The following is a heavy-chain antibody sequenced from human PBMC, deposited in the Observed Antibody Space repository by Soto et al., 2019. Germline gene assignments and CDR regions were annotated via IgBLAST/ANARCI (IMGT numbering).Heavy chain of an antibody. CDR1: GGPFSDYA. J-gene: IGHJ4*02. Sequence: QVQLVQSGAEVKKPGSSVKVSCKVSGGPFSDYAVSWVRQAPGQGLEWMGGIIPMFGTANYAQKFQGRVTITADESTITAYMELSSLRSEDTAVYYCAPDLDYYGTGNYYIPTDYWGQGTLVTVSS. CDR2: IIPMFGTA. V-gene: IGHV1-69*01. D-gene: IGHD3-10*01. CDR3: APDLDYYGTGNYYIPTDY.